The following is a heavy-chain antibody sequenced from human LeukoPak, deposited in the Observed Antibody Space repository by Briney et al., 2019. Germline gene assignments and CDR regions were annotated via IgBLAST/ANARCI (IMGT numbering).Heavy chain of an antibody. CDR3: ARDPEVTGDY. J-gene: IGHJ4*02. CDR1: GFSFSSDE. Sequence: PGGSLRLSCAASGFSFSSDELNWVRQAPGKGLEWVSYISSSSSTIYYADSVKGRFTISRDNAKNSLYLQMNSLRAEDTAVYYCARDPEVTGDYWGQGTLVTVSS. V-gene: IGHV3-48*03. CDR2: ISSSSSTI. D-gene: IGHD2-8*02.